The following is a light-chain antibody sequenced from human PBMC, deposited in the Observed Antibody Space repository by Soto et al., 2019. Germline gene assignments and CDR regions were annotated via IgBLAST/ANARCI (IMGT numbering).Light chain of an antibody. J-gene: IGLJ2*01. CDR3: QSYDISLSGFVV. V-gene: IGLV1-40*01. Sequence: QLVLTQPPSVSGAPGQRVIISCTGSSSNIGAGYDVHCYQQIPGTAPKVLIYGNTHRPSGVPDRFSGSNSGTSASLAITGLQADDEADYFCQSYDISLSGFVVFGGGTQLTVL. CDR2: GNT. CDR1: SSNIGAGYD.